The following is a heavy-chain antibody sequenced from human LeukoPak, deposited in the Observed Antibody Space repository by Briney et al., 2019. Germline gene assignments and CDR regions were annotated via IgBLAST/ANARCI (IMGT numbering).Heavy chain of an antibody. D-gene: IGHD6-13*01. CDR2: ISSSSSYI. Sequence: PGGSLRLSCAASGLTFSSYSMNWVRQAPGKGLEWVSSISSSSSYIYYADSVKGRFTISRDNAKNSLYLQMNSLRAEDTAVYYCARDVRYSSPLFTTDYMDVWGKGTTVTVSS. CDR3: ARDVRYSSPLFTTDYMDV. V-gene: IGHV3-21*01. J-gene: IGHJ6*03. CDR1: GLTFSSYS.